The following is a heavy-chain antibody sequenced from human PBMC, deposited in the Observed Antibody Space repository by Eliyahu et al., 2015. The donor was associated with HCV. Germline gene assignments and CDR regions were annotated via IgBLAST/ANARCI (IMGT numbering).Heavy chain of an antibody. D-gene: IGHD2-2*01. J-gene: IGHJ6*02. CDR1: TFSSYA. CDR2: IWYDGSNK. CDR3: ARANCSSTSCYYAMDV. Sequence: TFSSYAMHWVRQAPGKGLEWVAVIWYDGSNKYYADSVKGRFTISRDNSKNTLYLQMNSLRAADTAVYYCARANCSSTSCYYAMDVWGQGTTVTVSS. V-gene: IGHV3-33*01.